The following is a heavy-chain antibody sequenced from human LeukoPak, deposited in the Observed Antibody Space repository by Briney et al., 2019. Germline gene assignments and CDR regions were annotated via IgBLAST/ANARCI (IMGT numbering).Heavy chain of an antibody. D-gene: IGHD3-9*01. CDR2: INHSGST. V-gene: IGHV4-34*01. Sequence: SETLSLTCAVCGGSFSGYYWSWIRQPPGKGLEWIGEINHSGSTNYNPSLKSRVTISVDTSKNQFSLKLSSVTAADTAVYYCARSRRLRYFDWTLDYWGQGTLVTVSS. CDR1: GGSFSGYY. J-gene: IGHJ4*02. CDR3: ARSRRLRYFDWTLDY.